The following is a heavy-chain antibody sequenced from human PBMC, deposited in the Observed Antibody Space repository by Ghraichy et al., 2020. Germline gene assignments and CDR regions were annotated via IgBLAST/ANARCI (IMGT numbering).Heavy chain of an antibody. CDR1: GTSISGYY. D-gene: IGHD4-17*01. Sequence: SETLSLTCTVSGTSISGYYWSWTRQTPEKGLEWIGYIYHTGATKYNPSLRGRVTISQDTSKNQFSLRLKSVTAADTAVYYCASDPDHRDGDSLLGAGYFWGQGIRVTVAS. CDR2: IYHTGAT. V-gene: IGHV4-59*01. CDR3: ASDPDHRDGDSLLGAGYF. J-gene: IGHJ4*02.